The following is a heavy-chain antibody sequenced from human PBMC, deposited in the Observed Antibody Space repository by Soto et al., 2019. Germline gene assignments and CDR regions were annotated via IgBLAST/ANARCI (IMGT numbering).Heavy chain of an antibody. Sequence: PSETLSLTCTVSGGSVSSDSYYWSWIRQPPGKGLEWIGYIYYSGSTNYNPSLKSRVTISVDTSKNQFSLKVSSVTAADTAVYYCARVSLGGTLGYWGQGTLVTVSS. CDR1: GGSVSSDSYY. CDR3: ARVSLGGTLGY. CDR2: IYYSGST. J-gene: IGHJ4*02. V-gene: IGHV4-61*01. D-gene: IGHD1-26*01.